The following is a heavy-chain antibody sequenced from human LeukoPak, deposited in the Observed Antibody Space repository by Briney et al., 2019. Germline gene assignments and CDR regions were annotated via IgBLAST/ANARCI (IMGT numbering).Heavy chain of an antibody. CDR3: GREEEGQQLLDV. J-gene: IGHJ6*03. V-gene: IGHV1-46*01. CDR2: INLRGGHT. Sequence: GASVKVSCKASGYSFISYYIHWVRQAPGQGLEWMGIINLRGGHTSYAQKFQGRVTMTRDTSTSTVYMELSSLRSEDTAVYYCGREEEGQQLLDVWGKGTTVTVSS. D-gene: IGHD6-13*01. CDR1: GYSFISYY.